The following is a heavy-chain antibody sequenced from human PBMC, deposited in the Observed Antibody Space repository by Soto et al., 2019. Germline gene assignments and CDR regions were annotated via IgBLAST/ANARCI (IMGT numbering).Heavy chain of an antibody. V-gene: IGHV3-21*01. CDR1: GFTFTRYS. CDR2: ISSTTNYI. J-gene: IGHJ4*02. CDR3: ARESEDLTSNFDY. Sequence: GGSLRLSCAASGFTFTRYSMNWVRQAPGKGLEWVSSISSTTNYIYYADSMKGRFTVSRDNAKSSVYLEMNSLSAEDKALYYCARESEDLTSNFDYWGQGTLVTVSS.